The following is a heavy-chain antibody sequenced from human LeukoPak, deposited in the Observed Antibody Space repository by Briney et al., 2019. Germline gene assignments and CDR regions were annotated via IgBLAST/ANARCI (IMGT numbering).Heavy chain of an antibody. J-gene: IGHJ3*01. CDR3: ARWEVTGGSRHDAFDL. V-gene: IGHV1-18*01. CDR2: ISAYSGTT. CDR1: GYTFANYG. Sequence: GASVKVSCKASGYTFANYGISWVRQAPGQGLEWMGWISAYSGTTSYAQKLQGRVTMTTDTSTSTGYMELRSLTSDDTAVYYCARWEVTGGSRHDAFDLWGQGTMVTVSS. D-gene: IGHD1-26*01.